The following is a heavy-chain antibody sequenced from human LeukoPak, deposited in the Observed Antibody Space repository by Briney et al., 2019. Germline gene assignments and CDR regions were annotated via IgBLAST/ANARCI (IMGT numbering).Heavy chain of an antibody. CDR3: VRDIKSRFLDH. D-gene: IGHD3-3*01. J-gene: IGHJ4*02. CDR1: GFTFSNHG. CDR2: IWYDGSNE. Sequence: PGGSLRLSCAASGFTFSNHGMPWVRQAPGKGLEWVSVIWYDGSNEYYADSVKGRFTISRDNSKNILLLQMNSLRAEDTAIYYCVRDIKSRFLDHWGQGTLVTVSS. V-gene: IGHV3-33*01.